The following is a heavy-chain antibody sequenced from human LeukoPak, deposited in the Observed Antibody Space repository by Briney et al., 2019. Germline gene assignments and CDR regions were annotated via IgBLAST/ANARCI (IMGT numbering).Heavy chain of an antibody. CDR3: AKDRSGSYSQGLDY. CDR1: GFTFSSYG. CDR2: IRYDGSNK. J-gene: IGHJ4*02. V-gene: IGHV3-30*02. Sequence: AGESLRLSCAASGFTFSSYGMHWVRQAPGKGLEWVAFIRYDGSNKYYADSVKGRFTISRDNSKNTLYLQMNSLRAEDTAVYYCAKDRSGSYSQGLDYWGQGTLVTVSS. D-gene: IGHD1-26*01.